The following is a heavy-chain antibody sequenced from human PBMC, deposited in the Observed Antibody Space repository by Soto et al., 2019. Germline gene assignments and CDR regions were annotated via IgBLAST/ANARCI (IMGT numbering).Heavy chain of an antibody. D-gene: IGHD2-2*01. V-gene: IGHV1-69*12. J-gene: IGHJ6*02. CDR3: ASPIVLVPAAAERYYYGMDV. CDR1: GGTFSSYA. Sequence: QVQLVQSGAEVKKPGSSVKVSCKASGGTFSSYAISWVRQAPGQGLEWMGGIIPIFGTANYAQKFQGRVTITADESTSTAYMKLSSPGYEDTAVYYCASPIVLVPAAAERYYYGMDVWGQGTTVTVSS. CDR2: IIPIFGTA.